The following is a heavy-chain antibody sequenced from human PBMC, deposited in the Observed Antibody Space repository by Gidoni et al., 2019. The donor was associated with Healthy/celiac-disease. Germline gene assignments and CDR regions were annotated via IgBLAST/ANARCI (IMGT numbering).Heavy chain of an antibody. CDR3: ARFVQYCSSTSCYRLGYYYGMDV. V-gene: IGHV3-21*01. J-gene: IGHJ6*02. CDR2: ISSSSSYI. CDR1: GFTFSSYS. Sequence: EVQLVESGGGLVKPGGSLRLSCAASGFTFSSYSMNWVRQAPGKGLEWVSSISSSSSYIYYADSVKGRFTISRDNAKNSLYLQMNSLRAEDTAVYYCARFVQYCSSTSCYRLGYYYGMDVWGQGTTVTVSS. D-gene: IGHD2-2*02.